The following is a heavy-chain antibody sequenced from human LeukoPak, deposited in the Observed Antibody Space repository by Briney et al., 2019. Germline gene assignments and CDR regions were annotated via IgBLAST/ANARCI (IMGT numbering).Heavy chain of an antibody. CDR3: ARIWVTVVDY. V-gene: IGHV3-21*01. D-gene: IGHD2-21*02. Sequence: PGGSLRLSCAASGFTFSSYSMNWVRQAPGKGLEWVSSISSSSSYIYYADSVKGRFTISRDNAKHSLYLQMNSLRAEDTAVYYCARIWVTVVDYWGQGTLVTVSS. CDR2: ISSSSSYI. CDR1: GFTFSSYS. J-gene: IGHJ4*02.